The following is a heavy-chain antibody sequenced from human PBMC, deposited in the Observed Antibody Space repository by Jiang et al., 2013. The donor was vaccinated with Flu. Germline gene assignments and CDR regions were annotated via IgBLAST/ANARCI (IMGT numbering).Heavy chain of an antibody. V-gene: IGHV4-4*07. CDR3: ARDLYYDSSGFRSEAYYYGMDV. CDR1: GGSISSYY. J-gene: IGHJ6*02. D-gene: IGHD3-22*01. CDR2: IYTSGST. Sequence: ETLSLTCAVSGGSISSYYWSWIRQPAGKGLEWIGRIYTSGSTNYNPSLKSRVTMSVDTSKNQFSLKLSSVTAADTAVYYCARDLYYDSSGFRSEAYYYGMDVWGQGTTVTVSS.